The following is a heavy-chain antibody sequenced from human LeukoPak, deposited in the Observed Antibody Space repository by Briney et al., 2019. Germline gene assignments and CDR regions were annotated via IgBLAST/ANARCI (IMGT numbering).Heavy chain of an antibody. V-gene: IGHV3-21*01. CDR2: ISSSSSYI. D-gene: IGHD3-10*01. J-gene: IGHJ5*02. CDR3: ARDLLWFGELFVP. CDR1: GFTFSSYG. Sequence: PGRSLRLSCVASGFTFSSYGMHWVRQAPGKGLEWVSSISSSSSYIYYADSVKGRFTISRDNAKNSLYLQMNSLRAEDTAVYYCARDLLWFGELFVPWGQGTLVTVSS.